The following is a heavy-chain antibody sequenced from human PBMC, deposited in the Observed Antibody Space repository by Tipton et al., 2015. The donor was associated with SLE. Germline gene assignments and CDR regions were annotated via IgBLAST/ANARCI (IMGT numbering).Heavy chain of an antibody. J-gene: IGHJ3*02. V-gene: IGHV3-33*01. Sequence: SLRLSCAASGFTFDNHGMHWVRQAPGKGLEWRAVIWYDGTIKYYGGPVGGRFTVSRDNSKNTLYLQMNSLTAEDTAVYFCARDLPVGGFRVFDIWGQGTMVTVSS. CDR1: GFTFDNHG. CDR2: IWYDGTIK. D-gene: IGHD3-16*01. CDR3: ARDLPVGGFRVFDI.